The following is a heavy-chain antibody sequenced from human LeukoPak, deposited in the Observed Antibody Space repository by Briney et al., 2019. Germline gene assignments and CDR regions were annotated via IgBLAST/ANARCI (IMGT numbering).Heavy chain of an antibody. J-gene: IGHJ3*02. CDR1: GFTFGSSA. D-gene: IGHD3-10*01. CDR3: AKDGPYYGSGTDAFDI. CDR2: FSRSGPDT. Sequence: GGSLRLSCAASGFTFGSSAMSWVRQAPGKGPEWVSTFSRSGPDTYYADSVKGRFTIFRDNSKNTLYLQMNSLRAEDTAVYYCAKDGPYYGSGTDAFDIWGQGTMVTVSS. V-gene: IGHV3-23*01.